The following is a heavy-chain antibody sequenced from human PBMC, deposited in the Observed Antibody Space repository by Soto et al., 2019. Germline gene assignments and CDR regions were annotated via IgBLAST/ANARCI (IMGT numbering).Heavy chain of an antibody. CDR2: ISYSGTT. D-gene: IGHD4-17*01. Sequence: TLSLTCTVXGGSISSGNYYWSWIRQPPGKGLEWIGFISYSGTTHYSASLRSRVSISVDTSKNQFSLDLSSVTAADTAVYYCATMGTPVTGLYYFDYWGQGTLVTVSS. V-gene: IGHV4-30-4*01. CDR1: GGSISSGNYY. J-gene: IGHJ4*02. CDR3: ATMGTPVTGLYYFDY.